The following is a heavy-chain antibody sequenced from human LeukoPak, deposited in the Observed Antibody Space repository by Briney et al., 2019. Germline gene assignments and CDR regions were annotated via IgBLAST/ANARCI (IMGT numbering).Heavy chain of an antibody. CDR2: INSDGSST. J-gene: IGHJ4*02. D-gene: IGHD2-15*01. Sequence: PGGSLRLSCAASGLTFSSYWMHWVRQAPGKGLVWVSRINSDGSSTTYADSVKGRFTISRDNAKNTLYLQMNSLRAEDTAGYYCALGYCGGGSCSTYYFDYWGQGTRVTVSS. V-gene: IGHV3-74*01. CDR3: ALGYCGGGSCSTYYFDY. CDR1: GLTFSSYW.